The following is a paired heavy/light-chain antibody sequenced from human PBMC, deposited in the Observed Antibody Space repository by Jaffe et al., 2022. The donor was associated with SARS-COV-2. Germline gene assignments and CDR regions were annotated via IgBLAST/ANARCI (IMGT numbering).Light chain of an antibody. CDR3: AAWDDGLSAVV. CDR1: SSNVGNKY. J-gene: IGLJ2*01. CDR2: RDR. V-gene: IGLV1-47*01. Sequence: QSVLTQSPSASGTPGQRVTISCSGSSSNVGNKYVYWYQQLPGTAPKLLISRDRQRPSGVPDRFSASKSGTSASLAISGLRSEDEAVYHCAAWDDGLSAVVFGGGTKLTVL.
Heavy chain of an antibody. J-gene: IGHJ1*01. CDR3: AGAVAETADFQL. CDR2: VFYTGTT. CDR1: RDSIYPYY. Sequence: QAHLQESGPGLVKPSETLSLTCTVSRDSIYPYYWSWVRQPPGRGLEWIGYVFYTGTTNYNSSLRSRVSMSLDTSNSQFSLKLTSVTTSDTAVYFCAGAVAETADFQLWGQGTLVTVSS. D-gene: IGHD6-19*01. V-gene: IGHV4-59*01.